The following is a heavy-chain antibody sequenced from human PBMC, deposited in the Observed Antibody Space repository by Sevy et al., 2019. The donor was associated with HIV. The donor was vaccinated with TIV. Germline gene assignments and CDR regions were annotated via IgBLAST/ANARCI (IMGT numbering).Heavy chain of an antibody. V-gene: IGHV4-34*01. CDR2: INHSGST. CDR3: ARGPEMATPYYYYGMDV. Sequence: SETLSLTCAVYGGSFSGYYWSWIRQPPGKGLEWIGEINHSGSTNYNPSLKSRVTISVDTSKNQFSLKLSSVTAADTAVYYCARGPEMATPYYYYGMDVWGQGTTVTVSS. CDR1: GGSFSGYY. J-gene: IGHJ6*02. D-gene: IGHD5-12*01.